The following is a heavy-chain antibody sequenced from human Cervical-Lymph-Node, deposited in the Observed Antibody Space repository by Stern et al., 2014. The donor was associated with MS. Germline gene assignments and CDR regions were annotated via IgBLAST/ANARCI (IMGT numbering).Heavy chain of an antibody. Sequence: VKLVESGAEVKKHGSSVKGSCKASGGTFRSYAISWVRKAPGQGLEWMGGIIPIFGTANYAQKFQGRVTINADESTSTAYMELXSLRSEDTAVYYCARELRQILVYWGQGTLVTVSS. CDR3: ARELRQILVY. CDR1: GGTFRSYA. CDR2: IIPIFGTA. V-gene: IGHV1-69*01. J-gene: IGHJ4*02.